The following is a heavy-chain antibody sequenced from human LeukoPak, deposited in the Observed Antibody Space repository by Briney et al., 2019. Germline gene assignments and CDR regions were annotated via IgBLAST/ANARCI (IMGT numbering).Heavy chain of an antibody. Sequence: GGSLRLSCAASGFTFSSYGMHWVRQAPGKGLEWVAVIWYDGSNKYYADSVKGRFTISRDNSKNTLYLQMNSLRAEDTAVYYCAKESCSGYYYDAFDIWGQGTMVTVSS. D-gene: IGHD3-22*01. CDR2: IWYDGSNK. CDR3: AKESCSGYYYDAFDI. V-gene: IGHV3-33*06. CDR1: GFTFSSYG. J-gene: IGHJ3*02.